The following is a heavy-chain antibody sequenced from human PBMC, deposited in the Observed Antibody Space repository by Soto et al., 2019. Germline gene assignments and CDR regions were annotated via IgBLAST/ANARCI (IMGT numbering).Heavy chain of an antibody. J-gene: IGHJ4*02. Sequence: SETLSLTCTVSGGSVSSGSYYWSWIQQPPGKGLEWIGYIYYSGSTNYNPSLKSRVTISVDTSKNQFSLKLSSVTAAGTAVYYCAREGEYDSSGYYYAGIDYWGQGTLVTVSS. CDR3: AREGEYDSSGYYYAGIDY. CDR1: GGSVSSGSYY. D-gene: IGHD3-22*01. CDR2: IYYSGST. V-gene: IGHV4-61*01.